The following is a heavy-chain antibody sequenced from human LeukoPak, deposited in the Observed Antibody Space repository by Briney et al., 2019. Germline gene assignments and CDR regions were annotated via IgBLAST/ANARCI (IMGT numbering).Heavy chain of an antibody. V-gene: IGHV4-59*08. J-gene: IGHJ5*02. CDR2: IYYSGST. Sequence: SETLSLTCTVSGGSISSYYWSWIRQPPGKGLEWIGYIYYSGSTNYNPSLKSRVTISVDTSKNQFSLKLSSVTAADTAVYYCARLAKSGTIFGVVIPRGSVKHNRFDPWGQGTLVTVSS. CDR1: GGSISSYY. D-gene: IGHD3-3*01. CDR3: ARLAKSGTIFGVVIPRGSVKHNRFDP.